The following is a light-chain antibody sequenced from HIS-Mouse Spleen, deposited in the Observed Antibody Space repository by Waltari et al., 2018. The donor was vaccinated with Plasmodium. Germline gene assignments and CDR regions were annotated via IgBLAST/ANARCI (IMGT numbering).Light chain of an antibody. CDR1: SSDVGGYNY. J-gene: IGLJ2*01. CDR2: EVS. V-gene: IGLV2-8*01. Sequence: QSALTQPPSASGSPGQSVTISCTGTSSDVGGYNYVSWYQQHPGKAPKLMIYEVSKRPSGVPDRCSGSKSGNTASRTGSGLHAEEEADYYCSSYAGSNNLVFGGGTKLTVL. CDR3: SSYAGSNNLV.